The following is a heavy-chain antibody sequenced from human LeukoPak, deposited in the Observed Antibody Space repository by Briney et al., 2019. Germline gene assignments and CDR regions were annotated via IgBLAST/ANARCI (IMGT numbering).Heavy chain of an antibody. CDR2: LSYDGSNR. V-gene: IGHV3-30*18. CDR3: AKDASTVTLHADY. D-gene: IGHD4-17*01. Sequence: GRSLRLSCAASGFTFSSFGMHWVRQAPGKGLEWVAVLSYDGSNRYYADSVKGRFTISRDNSKNTLYLQMNSLRAEDTAVSYCAKDASTVTLHADYWGQGTLVTVSS. CDR1: GFTFSSFG. J-gene: IGHJ4*02.